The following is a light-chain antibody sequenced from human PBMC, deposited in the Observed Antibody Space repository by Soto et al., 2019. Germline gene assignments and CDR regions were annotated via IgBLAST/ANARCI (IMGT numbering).Light chain of an antibody. CDR3: QQLGSSLWA. CDR2: GAS. V-gene: IGKV3-20*01. CDR1: QSVSSTY. Sequence: EIVLTQSPGTLSLSPGERATLSCRASQSVSSTYLAWYQQKPGQAPRLLIYGASSRATGIPDRFSGSESGTDLTLTISRLEPEDFAVYYCQQLGSSLWAFGHGTRLEIK. J-gene: IGKJ5*01.